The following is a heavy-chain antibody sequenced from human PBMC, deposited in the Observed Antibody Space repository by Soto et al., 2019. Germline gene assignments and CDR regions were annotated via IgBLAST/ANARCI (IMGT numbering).Heavy chain of an antibody. J-gene: IGHJ4*02. D-gene: IGHD3-10*02. CDR3: AIVRVADSALDH. CDR2: ISYDGSDI. CDR1: GFIFSNYG. V-gene: IGHV3-30*02. Sequence: GGSLRLSCVGSGFIFSNYGMHWVRQAPGKGLEWVAFISYDGSDIFYADSVKGRFTISRDNSKSTLFLHMSRPTAKDTAIYFCAIVRVADSALDHWGQGTLVTVSS.